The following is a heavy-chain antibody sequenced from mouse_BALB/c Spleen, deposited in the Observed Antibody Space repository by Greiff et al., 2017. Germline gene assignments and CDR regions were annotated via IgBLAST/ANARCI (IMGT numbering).Heavy chain of an antibody. J-gene: IGHJ4*01. V-gene: IGHV1-7*01. CDR2: INPSTGYT. D-gene: IGHD3-2*02. Sequence: QVQLKESGAELAKPGASVKMSCKASGYTFTSYWMHWVKQRPGQGLEWIGYINPSTGYTEYNQKFKDKATLTADKSSSTAYMQLSSLTSEDSAVYYCAKRRLRDYAMDYWGQGTSVTVSS. CDR3: AKRRLRDYAMDY. CDR1: GYTFTSYW.